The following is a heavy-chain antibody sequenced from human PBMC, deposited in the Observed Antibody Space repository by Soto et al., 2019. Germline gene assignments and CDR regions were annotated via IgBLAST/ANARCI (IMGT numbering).Heavy chain of an antibody. D-gene: IGHD2-2*01. CDR1: GGSISSGGYY. J-gene: IGHJ6*02. V-gene: IGHV4-31*01. CDR3: ARSRRSYCSSTSCSHGMDV. Sequence: SETLSLTCTVSGGSISSGGYYWSWVRQHPGKGLEWIGYIYYSGSTYYNPSLKSPVTISVDTSKNQLSLKLSSVTAADTAVYYCARSRRSYCSSTSCSHGMDVWGQGITVTVSS. CDR2: IYYSGST.